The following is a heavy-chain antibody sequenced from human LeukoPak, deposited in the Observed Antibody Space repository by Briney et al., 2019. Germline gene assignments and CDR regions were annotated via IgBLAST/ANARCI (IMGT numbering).Heavy chain of an antibody. CDR3: AKDKYSPNINNWFDP. CDR2: VSGSGGST. Sequence: GGSLRLSCAASGFTFSSYAMSWVRQAPGKGLEWVSAVSGSGGSTYYADSVKGRFTISRDNSKNTLYLQMNSLSAEDTAVYYCAKDKYSPNINNWFDPWGQGTLVTVSS. CDR1: GFTFSSYA. D-gene: IGHD5-18*01. V-gene: IGHV3-23*01. J-gene: IGHJ5*02.